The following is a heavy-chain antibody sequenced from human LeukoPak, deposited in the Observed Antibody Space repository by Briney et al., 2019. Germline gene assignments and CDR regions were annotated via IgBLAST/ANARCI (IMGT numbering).Heavy chain of an antibody. V-gene: IGHV4-38-2*02. Sequence: SETLSLTCTVSGYSISSGYYWGWIRQPPGKGLEWIGSIYHSGSTYHNPSLKSRVTISVDTSKNQFPLKLSSVTAADTAVYYCARVAQGLTGTTAPPNYFDYWGQGTLVTVSS. D-gene: IGHD1-7*01. J-gene: IGHJ4*02. CDR1: GYSISSGYY. CDR2: IYHSGST. CDR3: ARVAQGLTGTTAPPNYFDY.